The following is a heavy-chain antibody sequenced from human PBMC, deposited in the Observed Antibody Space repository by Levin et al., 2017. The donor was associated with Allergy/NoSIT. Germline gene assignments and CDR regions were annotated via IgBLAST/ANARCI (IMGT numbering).Heavy chain of an antibody. Sequence: SETLSLTCTVSGSSISSGYYWGWIRQPPGKGLEWIGSIYHSGSTYYNPSLKSRVTISVDTSKNQFSLKLSSVTAADTAVYYCARGGSPIGWYVSYYFDYWGQGTLVTVSS. D-gene: IGHD6-19*01. V-gene: IGHV4-38-2*02. CDR3: ARGGSPIGWYVSYYFDY. J-gene: IGHJ4*02. CDR1: GSSISSGYY. CDR2: IYHSGST.